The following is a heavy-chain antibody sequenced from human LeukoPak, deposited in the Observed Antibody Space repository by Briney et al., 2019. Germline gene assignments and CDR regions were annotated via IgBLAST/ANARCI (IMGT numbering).Heavy chain of an antibody. V-gene: IGHV3-7*01. J-gene: IGHJ6*02. CDR1: GFTFSSYW. CDR3: ARDRCSSTSCYTAAGQYYYYGMDV. D-gene: IGHD2-2*02. Sequence: GGSLRLSCAASGFTFSSYWMSWVRQAPGKGLELVANIKQDGSEKYYVDSVKGRFTISRDNAKNSLYLQMNSLRAEDTAVYYCARDRCSSTSCYTAAGQYYYYGMDVWGQGTTVTVSS. CDR2: IKQDGSEK.